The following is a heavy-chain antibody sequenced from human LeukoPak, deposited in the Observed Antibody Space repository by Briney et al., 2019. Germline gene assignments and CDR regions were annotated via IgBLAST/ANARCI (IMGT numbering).Heavy chain of an antibody. J-gene: IGHJ4*02. D-gene: IGHD4-17*01. Sequence: PGGSLRLSCVASGFTFSSYSMNWVRQAPGKGLEWVAVIWYDGSNKYYADSVKGRFTISRDNSKNTLYLQMNSLRAEDTAVYYCARGPYGDYPYYFDYWGQGTLVTVSS. V-gene: IGHV3-33*08. CDR3: ARGPYGDYPYYFDY. CDR1: GFTFSSYS. CDR2: IWYDGSNK.